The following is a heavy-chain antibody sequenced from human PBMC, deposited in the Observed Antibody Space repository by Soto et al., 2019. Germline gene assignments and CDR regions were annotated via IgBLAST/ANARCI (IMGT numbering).Heavy chain of an antibody. CDR2: ISTYNGDT. CDR3: ARQGSWPYYYYGRDV. V-gene: IGHV1-18*01. D-gene: IGHD1-26*01. Sequence: QVQLVQSGPEVRKPGASVKVSCEASGYTFTTSGISSVRQVPGQGLEWMGWISTYNGDTNSAQNFQGRVLMTADTSTGTAYMELMSLKSDDTAVYYCARQGSWPYYYYGRDVWGQGTTVTVSS. CDR1: GYTFTTSG. J-gene: IGHJ6*02.